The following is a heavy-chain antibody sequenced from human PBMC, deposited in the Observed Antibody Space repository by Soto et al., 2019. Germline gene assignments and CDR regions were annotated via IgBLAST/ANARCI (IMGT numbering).Heavy chain of an antibody. Sequence: GGSLRLSCAASGFTFSDFWMNWVRQAPGKGLEWVAYISADGRETNHVDSVKGRFTISGDNAKNSVYLQMNSLRAEDTAVYYCARWPLLLDSWSQGTLVTVSS. V-gene: IGHV3-7*01. J-gene: IGHJ4*02. CDR1: GFTFSDFW. CDR2: ISADGRET. CDR3: ARWPLLLDS.